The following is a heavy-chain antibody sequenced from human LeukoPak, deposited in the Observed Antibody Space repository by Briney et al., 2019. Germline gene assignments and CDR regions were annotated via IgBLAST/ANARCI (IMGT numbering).Heavy chain of an antibody. Sequence: GGSLRLSCSASGFTFSRYPMHWVRQAPGKGLEYVSAISGNGGSTYYADSVKGRFTISRDNSKNTLYLQMGGLRTEDTAIYYCVKAQYDFWSGLDYWGQGTLVTVSS. CDR1: GFTFSRYP. J-gene: IGHJ4*02. CDR3: VKAQYDFWSGLDY. D-gene: IGHD3-3*01. V-gene: IGHV3-64D*09. CDR2: ISGNGGST.